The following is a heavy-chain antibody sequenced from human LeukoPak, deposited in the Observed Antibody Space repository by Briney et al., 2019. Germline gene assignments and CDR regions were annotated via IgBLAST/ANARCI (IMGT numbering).Heavy chain of an antibody. V-gene: IGHV3-74*01. J-gene: IGHJ4*02. D-gene: IGHD3-16*01. Sequence: PGGSLRLSCAASGFTLSGFWMHWVRQAPGKGLVWVSRISSDGGTINYADSVKGRFTISRDNSKNTLFLEMNSLRVEDTAVYYCAKGRGFRVWDPWDNWGQGTLITVSS. CDR2: ISSDGGTI. CDR1: GFTLSGFW. CDR3: AKGRGFRVWDPWDN.